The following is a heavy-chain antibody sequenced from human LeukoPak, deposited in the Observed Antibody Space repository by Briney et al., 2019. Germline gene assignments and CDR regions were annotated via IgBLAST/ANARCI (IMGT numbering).Heavy chain of an antibody. Sequence: GGSLRLSCAASGFTFSSYAVSWVRQAPGKGLEWVSAISGSGGSTYYADSVKGRFTISRDNSKNTLYLQMNSLRAEDTAVYYCARGIYSSSWYLLDHWGQGTLVTVSS. CDR1: GFTFSSYA. V-gene: IGHV3-23*01. CDR2: ISGSGGST. D-gene: IGHD6-13*01. CDR3: ARGIYSSSWYLLDH. J-gene: IGHJ5*02.